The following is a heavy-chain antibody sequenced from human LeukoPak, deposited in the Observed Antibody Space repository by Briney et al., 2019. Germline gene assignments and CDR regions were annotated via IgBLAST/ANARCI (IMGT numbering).Heavy chain of an antibody. CDR1: GGSISSGGYS. CDR2: IYHSGST. CDR3: ARGGSGLVYFQH. D-gene: IGHD6-19*01. Sequence: SETLSLTCAVSGGSISSGGYSWSWIRQPPGKGLEWIGYIYHSGSTYYNPSLKSRVTISVDRSKNQFSLKLSSVTAADTAVYYCARGGSGLVYFQHWGQGTLVTVSS. J-gene: IGHJ1*01. V-gene: IGHV4-30-2*01.